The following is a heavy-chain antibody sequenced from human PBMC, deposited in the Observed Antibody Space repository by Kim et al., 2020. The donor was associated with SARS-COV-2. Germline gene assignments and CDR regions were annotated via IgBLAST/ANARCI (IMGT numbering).Heavy chain of an antibody. CDR2: INQDGSKK. V-gene: IGHV3-7*01. Sequence: GGSLRLSCAASGFTFSTYWMTWVRQAPGKGLEWVANINQDGSKKNYGDSVKGRFTVSRDNAKNSLYVQLNSLRVEDTAVYYCAKEHWGPEYLGQGTLVT. CDR1: GFTFSTYW. CDR3: AKEHWGPEY. J-gene: IGHJ4*02. D-gene: IGHD7-27*01.